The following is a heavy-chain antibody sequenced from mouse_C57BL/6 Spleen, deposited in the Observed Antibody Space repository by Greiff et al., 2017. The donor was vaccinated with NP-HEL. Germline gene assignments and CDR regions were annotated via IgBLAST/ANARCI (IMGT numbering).Heavy chain of an antibody. CDR1: GYTFTDYY. D-gene: IGHD2-4*01. J-gene: IGHJ1*03. V-gene: IGHV1-26*01. CDR2: INPNNGGT. CDR3: ARSDYYDYWYFDV. Sequence: VQLQQSGPELVKPGASVKISCKASGYTFTDYYMNWVKQSHGKSLEWIGDINPNNGGTSYNQKFKGKATLTVDKSSSTAYMELRSLTSEDSAVYYCARSDYYDYWYFDVWGTGTTVTVSS.